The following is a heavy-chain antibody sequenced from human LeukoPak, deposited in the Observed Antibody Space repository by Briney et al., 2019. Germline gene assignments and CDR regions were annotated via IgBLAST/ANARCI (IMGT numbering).Heavy chain of an antibody. CDR1: GFTFSTYG. V-gene: IGHV3-30*03. J-gene: IGHJ4*02. CDR2: ISSDESTD. CDR3: ASLGEQWLVQYLHY. Sequence: GGSLRLSCAASGFTFSTYGMHWVRQAPGKGLEWVAVISSDESTDYYSDSVRGRFTISRDNAKNSLYLQMNSLRAEDTAVYYCASLGEQWLVQYLHYWGQGTLVTVSS. D-gene: IGHD6-19*01.